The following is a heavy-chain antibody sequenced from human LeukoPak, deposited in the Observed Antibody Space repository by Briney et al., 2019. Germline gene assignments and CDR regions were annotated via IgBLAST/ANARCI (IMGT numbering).Heavy chain of an antibody. D-gene: IGHD4-17*01. CDR1: GFSVSTNY. CDR2: IFDADDT. V-gene: IGHV3-53*01. Sequence: GSLRLSCAASGFSVSTNYMSWVRQAPGKGLEWVSIIFDADDTHYADSVKGRFTISRDKSKNTLYLQMNTLRAEDTAVYYCARAVPYGDYADNWGQGTLVTVSS. J-gene: IGHJ4*02. CDR3: ARAVPYGDYADN.